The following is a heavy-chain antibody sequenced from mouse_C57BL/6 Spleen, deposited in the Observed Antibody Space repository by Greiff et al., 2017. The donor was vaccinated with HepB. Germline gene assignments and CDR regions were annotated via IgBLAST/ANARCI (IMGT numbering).Heavy chain of an antibody. CDR2: INPGSGGT. D-gene: IGHD1-1*01. CDR1: GYAFTNYL. CDR3: AITTVNAMDY. Sequence: VQLQQSGAELVRPGTSVKVSCKASGYAFTNYLIEWVKQRPGQGLEWIGVINPGSGGTNYNEKFKGKATLTADKSSSPAYMQLSSLTSEDSAVYFCAITTVNAMDYWGQGTSVTVSS. V-gene: IGHV1-54*01. J-gene: IGHJ4*01.